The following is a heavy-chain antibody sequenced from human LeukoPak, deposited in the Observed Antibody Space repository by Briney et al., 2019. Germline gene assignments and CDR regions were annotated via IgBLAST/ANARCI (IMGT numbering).Heavy chain of an antibody. CDR3: ARGASSGYRIDY. J-gene: IGHJ4*02. CDR1: GCTFSNYG. Sequence: PGGSLRLSCVASGCTFSNYGMHWVRQSPGKGLEWVAVIWYDGSKKYYADSVKGRFTISRDDSKNTLYLQMDSLRAEDTAIYYCARGASSGYRIDYWGQGTLVPVSA. D-gene: IGHD5-18*01. CDR2: IWYDGSKK. V-gene: IGHV3-33*01.